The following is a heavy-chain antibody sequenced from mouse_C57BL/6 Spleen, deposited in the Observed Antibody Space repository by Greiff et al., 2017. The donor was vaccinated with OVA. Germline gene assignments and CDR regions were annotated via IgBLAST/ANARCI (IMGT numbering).Heavy chain of an antibody. Sequence: VQLQQPGAELVRPGSSVKLSCKASGYTFTSYWMHWVKQRPIQGLEWIGNIDPSDSETHYNQKFKDKATLTVDKSSSTAYMQLSSLTSEDSAVYYCARSGYYYGSSLFDYWGQGTTLTVSS. D-gene: IGHD1-1*01. CDR2: IDPSDSET. CDR1: GYTFTSYW. V-gene: IGHV1-52*01. CDR3: ARSGYYYGSSLFDY. J-gene: IGHJ2*01.